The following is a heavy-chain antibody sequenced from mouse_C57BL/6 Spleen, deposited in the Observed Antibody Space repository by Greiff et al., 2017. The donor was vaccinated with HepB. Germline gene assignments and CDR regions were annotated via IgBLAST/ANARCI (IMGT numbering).Heavy chain of an antibody. Sequence: QVQLQQSGAELVRPGASVTLSCKASGYTFTDYEMHWVKQTPVHGLEWIGAIDPETGGTAYNQKFKGKAILTADKSSSTAYMELRSLTSEDSAVYYCTRGMATVASYWYFDVWGTGTTVTVSS. CDR1: GYTFTDYE. CDR2: IDPETGGT. D-gene: IGHD1-1*01. CDR3: TRGMATVASYWYFDV. V-gene: IGHV1-15*01. J-gene: IGHJ1*03.